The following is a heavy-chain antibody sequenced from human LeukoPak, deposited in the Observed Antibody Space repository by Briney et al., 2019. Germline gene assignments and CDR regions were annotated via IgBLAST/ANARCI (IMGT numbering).Heavy chain of an antibody. CDR3: ATDSYVSGSYYRLFY. J-gene: IGHJ4*02. D-gene: IGHD3-10*01. V-gene: IGHV3-48*03. CDR1: GFTFSSYE. CDR2: ISSSGSTI. Sequence: HSGGSLRLSCAASGFTFSSYEMNWVRQAPGKGLEGVSYISSSGSTIYYADSVKGRFTISRDNAKNSLYLQMNSLRAEDTAIYYCATDSYVSGSYYRLFYWGQGTLVTVSS.